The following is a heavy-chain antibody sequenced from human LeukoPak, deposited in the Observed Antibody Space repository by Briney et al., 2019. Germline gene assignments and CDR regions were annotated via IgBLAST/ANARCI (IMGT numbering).Heavy chain of an antibody. V-gene: IGHV3-23*01. J-gene: IGHJ4*02. CDR3: AKTPPWYSSSWYFNY. Sequence: GGSLRLSCAASGFTFSSFAMSWVRQAPGKGLELVSAISGSGGSTYYADSVKGRFTTSRDNSKNTLYLQMNSLRAEDTAVYYCAKTPPWYSSSWYFNYWGQGTLVTVSS. CDR2: ISGSGGST. CDR1: GFTFSSFA. D-gene: IGHD6-13*01.